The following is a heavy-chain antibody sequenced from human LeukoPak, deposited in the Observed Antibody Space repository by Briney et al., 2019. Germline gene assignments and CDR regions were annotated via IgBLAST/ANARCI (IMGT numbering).Heavy chain of an antibody. CDR1: GGSISSSSYY. Sequence: SETLSLTCTVSGGSISSSSYYWGWIRQPPGKGLEWIGSIYYSGSTNYNPSLKSRVTISVDTSKNQFSLKLSSVTAADTAVYYCARGPTRDDVFDIWGQGTMVTVSS. V-gene: IGHV4-39*07. J-gene: IGHJ3*02. CDR2: IYYSGST. CDR3: ARGPTRDDVFDI.